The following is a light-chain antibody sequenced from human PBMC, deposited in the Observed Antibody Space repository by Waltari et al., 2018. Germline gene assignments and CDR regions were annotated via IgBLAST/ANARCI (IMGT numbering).Light chain of an antibody. CDR3: MQGIHLPLT. J-gene: IGKJ4*01. CDR1: ESLLFSNGKTY. V-gene: IGKV2-29*02. Sequence: DIVMTQTPLSLSVTPGQPASISCKSSESLLFSNGKTYMYWFLHRPGQSPQLLPYEVSSRLSGVPDRFSGSGSGTDFTLKISRVEAEDVGIYYCMQGIHLPLTFGGGTKVEIK. CDR2: EVS.